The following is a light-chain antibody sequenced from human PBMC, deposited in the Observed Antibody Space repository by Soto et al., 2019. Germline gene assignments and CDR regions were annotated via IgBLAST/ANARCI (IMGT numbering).Light chain of an antibody. V-gene: IGKV3-15*01. CDR1: QSVRSN. CDR3: QQYSDWPLT. CDR2: DAS. Sequence: EIVMTQSPATLSVSPGERATLSCRASQSVRSNYLTWYQQKPGQAPRLLIYDASTRATGIPARFSGSGSGTEFPLTISSLQSEDLAVYFCQQYSDWPLTFGPGTKVDL. J-gene: IGKJ3*01.